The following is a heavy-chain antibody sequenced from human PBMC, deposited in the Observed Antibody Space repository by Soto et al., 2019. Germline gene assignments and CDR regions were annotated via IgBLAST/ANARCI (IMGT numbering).Heavy chain of an antibody. V-gene: IGHV1-69*01. CDR1: GGTFSSYA. CDR3: ARVIARSCSGGSCYFEAFAY. Sequence: QVQLVQSGAEVKKPGSSVKVSCKASGGTFSSYAISWVRQAPGQGLEWMGGIIPIFGTANYAQKFQGRVTITADESTSTAYMELSSLRSEDTAVYYCARVIARSCSGGSCYFEAFAYWGQGTLVTVSS. J-gene: IGHJ4*02. CDR2: IIPIFGTA. D-gene: IGHD2-15*01.